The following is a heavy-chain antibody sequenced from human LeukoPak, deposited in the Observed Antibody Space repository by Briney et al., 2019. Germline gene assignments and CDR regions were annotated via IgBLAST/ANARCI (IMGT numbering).Heavy chain of an antibody. Sequence: GGSLRLSCAASGFTFSSYWMHWVRQAPGKGLVWVSRINTDGISTSYADSVKGRFTISRGNAKNTLYLQMNSLRAEDTAVHYCARFSRGNPDYWGQGTLVTVSS. CDR1: GFTFSSYW. J-gene: IGHJ4*02. D-gene: IGHD2/OR15-2a*01. V-gene: IGHV3-74*01. CDR2: INTDGIST. CDR3: ARFSRGNPDY.